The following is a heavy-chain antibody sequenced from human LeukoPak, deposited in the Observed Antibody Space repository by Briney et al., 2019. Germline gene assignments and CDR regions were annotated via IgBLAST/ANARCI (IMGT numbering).Heavy chain of an antibody. J-gene: IGHJ4*02. CDR1: GFTFSSYG. CDR2: ISYDGSNK. Sequence: GGSLRLSCAASGFTFSSYGMHWVRQAPGKGLECVAVISYDGSNKYYADSVKGRFTISRDNSKNTLYLQINSLRPEDTAVYYCAKESDISGWYGVDYWGQGTLVTVSS. V-gene: IGHV3-30*18. CDR3: AKESDISGWYGVDY. D-gene: IGHD6-19*01.